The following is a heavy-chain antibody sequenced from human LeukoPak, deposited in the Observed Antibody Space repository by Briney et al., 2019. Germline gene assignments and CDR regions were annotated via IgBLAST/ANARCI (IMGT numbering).Heavy chain of an antibody. CDR1: GFTFNYS. D-gene: IGHD1-1*01. Sequence: GGSLRLSCVGSGFTFNYSMNWVRQAPGKGLEWVSSISSSDSYMFYADLVQGRFTISRDSAKNSLYLQMNSLRADDTAVYYCARESGNDYGEGFDIWGQGTMVTVSS. V-gene: IGHV3-21*01. J-gene: IGHJ3*02. CDR2: ISSSDSYM. CDR3: ARESGNDYGEGFDI.